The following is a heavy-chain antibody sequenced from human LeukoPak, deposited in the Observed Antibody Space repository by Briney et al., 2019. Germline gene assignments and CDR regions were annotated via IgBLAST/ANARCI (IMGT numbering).Heavy chain of an antibody. V-gene: IGHV3-30*18. Sequence: GGSLRLSCAAPGFIFSSYGMHWVRQAPGKGLEWGAVISFDGRDIYYTESVKGRFAISRDNSNNTLYLQMNSLRTEDTAVYYCAKHLFEDGSGSGYFDYWGQGTLVTVSS. CDR1: GFIFSSYG. D-gene: IGHD3-10*01. CDR3: AKHLFEDGSGSGYFDY. CDR2: ISFDGRDI. J-gene: IGHJ4*02.